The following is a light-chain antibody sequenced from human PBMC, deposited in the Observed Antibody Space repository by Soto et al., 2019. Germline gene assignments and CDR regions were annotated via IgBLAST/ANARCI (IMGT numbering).Light chain of an antibody. V-gene: IGLV2-14*01. Sequence: QSVLTQPASVSGSPGQSITISCTGTSSDVGGYNYVSWYQQHPDKAPKLMIYEVSNRPSGVSNRFSGSKSGNTASLTISGLQAEDEADYYCISYTSSSTPYVFGTGTKLTVL. J-gene: IGLJ1*01. CDR3: ISYTSSSTPYV. CDR1: SSDVGGYNY. CDR2: EVS.